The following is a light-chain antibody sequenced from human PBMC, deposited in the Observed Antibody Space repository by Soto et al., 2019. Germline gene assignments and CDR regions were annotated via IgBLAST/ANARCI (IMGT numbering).Light chain of an antibody. CDR3: CSYAGSSTRDV. Sequence: QSLLTQPASVSGSPGQSITISCTGTSSDVGSYSLVSWYQQHPGKAPKLMIYEDSKRPSGVSNRFSGSKSGNTASLTISGLQGEDEADYYCCSYAGSSTRDVFGTGTKLTVL. V-gene: IGLV2-23*01. CDR1: SSDVGSYSL. J-gene: IGLJ1*01. CDR2: EDS.